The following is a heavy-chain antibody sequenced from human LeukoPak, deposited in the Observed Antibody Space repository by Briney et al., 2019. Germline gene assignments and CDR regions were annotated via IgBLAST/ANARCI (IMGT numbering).Heavy chain of an antibody. CDR3: AHSYYFGSRSYYNVWFAP. CDR2: IYWDDEK. J-gene: IGHJ5*02. D-gene: IGHD3-10*01. Sequence: SGPALVKPTRTLTLTCTFSGFSLSTSGVGVGWIRQPPGKALQWLALIYWDDEKYYSPSLKSRLSISRDTSRNQVVLTMTNMDPLDTATYFCAHSYYFGSRSYYNVWFAPWGLGTLVTVSS. CDR1: GFSLSTSGVG. V-gene: IGHV2-5*02.